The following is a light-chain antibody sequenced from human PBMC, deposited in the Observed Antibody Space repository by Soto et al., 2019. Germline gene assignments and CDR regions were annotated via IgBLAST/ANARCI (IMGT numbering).Light chain of an antibody. Sequence: QSALTQPRSVSGSPGQSVTISCTGTSSDVGGYNYVSWYQQHPGKAPKVMIYDVSDRPSGVPDRFSGSKSGNTASLTISGPQDEDESYYNCCSSAGTHLFGGGTKLTVL. V-gene: IGLV2-11*01. CDR1: SSDVGGYNY. J-gene: IGLJ2*01. CDR3: CSSAGTHL. CDR2: DVS.